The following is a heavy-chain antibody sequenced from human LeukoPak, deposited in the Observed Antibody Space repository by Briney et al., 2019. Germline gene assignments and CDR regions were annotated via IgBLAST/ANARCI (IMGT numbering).Heavy chain of an antibody. D-gene: IGHD3-10*01. Sequence: SETLSLTCTVSGGSISSSFWNWIRQPPGKGLEWIGYVYYSGNTNYNPSLKSRLTISVDSSKNQFSLKLSSVTAADTAVYYCARGYSGSGTYWLDPWGQGTLVIVSS. CDR1: GGSISSSF. CDR3: ARGYSGSGTYWLDP. J-gene: IGHJ5*02. CDR2: VYYSGNT. V-gene: IGHV4-59*08.